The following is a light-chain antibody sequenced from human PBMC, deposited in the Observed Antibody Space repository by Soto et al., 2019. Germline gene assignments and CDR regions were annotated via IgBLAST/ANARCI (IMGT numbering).Light chain of an antibody. Sequence: QSALTQPASVSGSPGQSITISCTGTSSDVGGYNLVSWYQQQPDKAPKLMIFDGNLQPSGVSNRYSGSKFGNTGSLTISGIQAEDEGDYYCCSYAGRSTLVFGTGTKLTVL. CDR2: DGN. CDR1: SSDVGGYNL. V-gene: IGLV2-23*01. CDR3: CSYAGRSTLV. J-gene: IGLJ1*01.